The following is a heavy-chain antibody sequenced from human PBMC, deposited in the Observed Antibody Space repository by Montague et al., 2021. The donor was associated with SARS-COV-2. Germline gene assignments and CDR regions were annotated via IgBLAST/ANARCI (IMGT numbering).Heavy chain of an antibody. CDR2: IYYSGYT. V-gene: IGHV4-59*08. D-gene: IGHD5-18*01. CDR3: ASHRGGCNYDDCFNH. CDR1: TGSLSTYY. Sequence: SETLSLTCTVSTGSLSTYYWSWIRQPPGKGLEWIGYIYYSGYTNYNPSLKSRITISVDTSKSQFSLRLSSVTAADTALYYCASHRGGCNYDDCFNHWGQGTLVTVSS. J-gene: IGHJ4*02.